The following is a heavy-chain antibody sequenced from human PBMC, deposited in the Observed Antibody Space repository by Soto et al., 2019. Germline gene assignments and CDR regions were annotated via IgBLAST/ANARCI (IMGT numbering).Heavy chain of an antibody. CDR1: YV. CDR2: MNPGSGDT. CDR3: AKMATFGSFNWFDP. V-gene: IGHV1-8*01. Sequence: YVCDGALKATLLGLEWMGWMNPGSGDTGYAQKFQGRVTMTRDISIATAYMELSSLRSDDTAIYFCAKMATFGSFNWFDPAGQGNLVYVS. D-gene: IGHD3-10*01. J-gene: IGHJ5*02.